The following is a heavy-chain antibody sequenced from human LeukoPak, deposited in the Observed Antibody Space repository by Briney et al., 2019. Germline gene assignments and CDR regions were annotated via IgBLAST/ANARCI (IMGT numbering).Heavy chain of an antibody. J-gene: IGHJ6*03. CDR3: ARQVNYCYYMDV. D-gene: IGHD4-11*01. CDR2: ISDGGSNT. Sequence: PGGSLRLSCSASGFTFSDHGLHWVRQAPGKGLEWVAIISDGGSNTYYGDSVRGRFTVSRDNSKNTLYLQMTSLRVDDTAVYYCARQVNYCYYMDVWGKGTAVTVS. V-gene: IGHV3-30*01. CDR1: GFTFSDHG.